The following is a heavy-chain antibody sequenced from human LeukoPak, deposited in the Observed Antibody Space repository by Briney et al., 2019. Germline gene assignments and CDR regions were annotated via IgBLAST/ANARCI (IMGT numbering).Heavy chain of an antibody. V-gene: IGHV4-39*01. CDR1: GGSISSSSYY. Sequence: SETLSLTCTVSGGSISSSSYYWGWIRQPPGKGLEWIGSIYYSEDTYYNPSLKSRLTISVDTSKNQFSLKLSSVTAADTAVYYCASLGSSSLYYYYGMDVWGQGTTVTVSS. CDR3: ASLGSSSLYYYYGMDV. D-gene: IGHD3-10*01. CDR2: IYYSEDT. J-gene: IGHJ6*02.